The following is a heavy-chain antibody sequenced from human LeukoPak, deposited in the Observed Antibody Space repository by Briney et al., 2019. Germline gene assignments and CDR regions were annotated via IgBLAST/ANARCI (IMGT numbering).Heavy chain of an antibody. J-gene: IGHJ3*02. D-gene: IGHD3-10*01. Sequence: PGGSLRLSCAGSGFAFTNAWMNWVRQAPGRGLEWVGRIRSKTNGGTTDYAAPVKGRFTISRDDSKNTLYLQMNSLKTEDTAVYYCTTDQALRDYDSSGGLAFDIWGQGTMVTVSS. CDR2: IRSKTNGGTT. V-gene: IGHV3-15*01. CDR3: TTDQALRDYDSSGGLAFDI. CDR1: GFAFTNAW.